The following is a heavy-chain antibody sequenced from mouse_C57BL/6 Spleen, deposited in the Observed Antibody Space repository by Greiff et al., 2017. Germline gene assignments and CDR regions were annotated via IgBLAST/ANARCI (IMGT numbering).Heavy chain of an antibody. CDR2: IDPSDSYT. D-gene: IGHD2-3*01. V-gene: IGHV1-50*01. Sequence: QVQLQQPGAELVKPGASVKLSCKASGYTFTSYWMQWVKQRPGQGLEWIGEIDPSDSYTNYNQKFKGKATLTVDTSASTAYMQHSSLTSEDSAVYYCARYDGYSPFAYWGQGTLVTVSA. CDR1: GYTFTSYW. CDR3: ARYDGYSPFAY. J-gene: IGHJ3*01.